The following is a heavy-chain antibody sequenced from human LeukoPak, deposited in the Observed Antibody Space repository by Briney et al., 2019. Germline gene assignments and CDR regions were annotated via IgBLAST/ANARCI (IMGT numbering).Heavy chain of an antibody. CDR1: AYSISSGYY. Sequence: SETLSLTCTVSAYSISSGYYWGWIRQPPGKGLEWIGSLYHSGSTYYNPSLKSRVTISVDTSKNQFSLRLSSVTAADTAVYYCARLNTVTTDYWGQGTLVTVSS. D-gene: IGHD4-17*01. V-gene: IGHV4-38-2*02. CDR2: LYHSGST. CDR3: ARLNTVTTDY. J-gene: IGHJ4*02.